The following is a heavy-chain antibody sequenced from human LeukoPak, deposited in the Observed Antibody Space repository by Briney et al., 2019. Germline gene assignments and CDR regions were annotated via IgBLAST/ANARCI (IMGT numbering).Heavy chain of an antibody. J-gene: IGHJ4*02. CDR2: IIPIFGIA. V-gene: IGHV1-69*04. CDR3: ARGESEGGWYVGSHFDY. CDR1: GGTFSSYA. Sequence: SVKVSCKASGGTFSSYAISWVRQAPGQGLEWMGRIIPIFGIANYAQKFQGRVTITADKSASTAYMELSSLRSEDTAVYYCARGESEGGWYVGSHFDYWGQGTLVTVSS. D-gene: IGHD6-19*01.